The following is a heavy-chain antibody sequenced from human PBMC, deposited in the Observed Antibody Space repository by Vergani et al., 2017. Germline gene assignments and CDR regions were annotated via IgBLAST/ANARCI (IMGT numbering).Heavy chain of an antibody. J-gene: IGHJ1*01. V-gene: IGHV3-66*04. CDR2: IFSGGYT. D-gene: IGHD3-3*01. CDR1: GFTVSSHY. CDR3: ASQYYDFWSGRD. Sequence: QLVESGGDLVQPGGSLRLSCAVSGFTVSSHYMSRVRQAPGKGLEWVYVIFSGGYTYYSDSLKIRFTISRDDSKNSLYLQMNSLRAEDTAVYYCASQYYDFWSGRDWGQGTLVTVSS.